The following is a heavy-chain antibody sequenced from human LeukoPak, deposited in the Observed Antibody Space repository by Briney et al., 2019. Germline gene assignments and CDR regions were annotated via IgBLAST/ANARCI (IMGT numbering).Heavy chain of an antibody. CDR1: GFTFSSYS. Sequence: GGSLRLSCAASGFTFSSYSMNWVRQAPGKGLEWVSSISSSSSYIYYADSVKGRFTISRDNAKNSLYLQMNSLRAEDTAVYYCARKDGIVGAPDAFDTWGQGTMVTVSS. V-gene: IGHV3-21*01. D-gene: IGHD1-26*01. CDR2: ISSSSSYI. J-gene: IGHJ3*02. CDR3: ARKDGIVGAPDAFDT.